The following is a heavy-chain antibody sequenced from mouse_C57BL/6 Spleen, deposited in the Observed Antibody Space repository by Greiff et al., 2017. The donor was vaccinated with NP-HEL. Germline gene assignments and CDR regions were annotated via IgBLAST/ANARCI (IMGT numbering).Heavy chain of an antibody. D-gene: IGHD1-1*01. Sequence: VQLQQPGAELVMPGASVKLSCKASGYTFTSYWMHWVKQRPGQGLEWIGEIDPSDSYTNYNQKFKGKSTLTVDKSSSTAYMQLSSLTSEDSAVYYCAALYYLDVWGTGTTVTVSS. CDR1: GYTFTSYW. CDR2: IDPSDSYT. J-gene: IGHJ1*03. CDR3: AALYYLDV. V-gene: IGHV1-69*01.